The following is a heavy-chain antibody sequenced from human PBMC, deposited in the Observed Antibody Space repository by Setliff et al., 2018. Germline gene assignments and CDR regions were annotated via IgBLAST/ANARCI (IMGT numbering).Heavy chain of an antibody. J-gene: IGHJ4*02. CDR3: ARTDGTNLGYFDN. CDR1: GFFFNNFW. Sequence: GSLRLSCSASGFFFNNFWMSWVRQAPGKGLEWVANINQRESAKLYVDSVKGRFTISRDNAENSLYLQMTSLRAEDTAVYYCARTDGTNLGYFDNWGQGTLVTVSS. V-gene: IGHV3-7*03. D-gene: IGHD2-8*01. CDR2: INQRESAK.